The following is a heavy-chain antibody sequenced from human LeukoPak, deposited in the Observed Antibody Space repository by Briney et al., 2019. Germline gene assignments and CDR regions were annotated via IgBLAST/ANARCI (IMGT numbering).Heavy chain of an antibody. CDR1: GFTFHHYS. Sequence: GGSLRLSCAASGFTFHHYSMHWVRQPPGKGLEWVSLISWDGGTTYYADSVRGRFTISRDNGKNSLSLEMNSLRTEDTALYYCAKASNTGGYSLGTWGPGTLVTVS. D-gene: IGHD5-18*01. CDR3: AKASNTGGYSLGT. J-gene: IGHJ5*02. V-gene: IGHV3-43*01. CDR2: ISWDGGTT.